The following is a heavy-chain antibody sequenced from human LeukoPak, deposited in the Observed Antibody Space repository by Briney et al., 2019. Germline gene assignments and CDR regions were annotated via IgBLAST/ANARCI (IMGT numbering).Heavy chain of an antibody. V-gene: IGHV1-2*04. CDR1: GYTFTGYY. J-gene: IGHJ5*02. Sequence: GASVTVSCKASGYTFTGYYMHWVRQAPGQGLDWMGWINPNSGGTNYAQKFQGWVTMTRDTSISTAYMELSRLRSDDTAVYYCARGPPIVVVPAARIDPWGQGTLVTVSS. CDR2: INPNSGGT. CDR3: ARGPPIVVVPAARIDP. D-gene: IGHD2-2*01.